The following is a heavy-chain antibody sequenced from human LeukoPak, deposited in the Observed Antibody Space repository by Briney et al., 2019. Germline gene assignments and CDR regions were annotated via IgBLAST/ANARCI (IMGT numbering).Heavy chain of an antibody. CDR2: ISSSGSTI. CDR3: ARHKQWLVPSFDY. J-gene: IGHJ4*02. V-gene: IGHV3-48*03. D-gene: IGHD6-19*01. Sequence: GGSLRLSCAASGFTFSSYEMNWVRQAPGKGLEWVSYISSSGSTIYYADSVKGRFTISRDNAKNTLYLQMNSLGAEDTAVYYCARHKQWLVPSFDYWGQGTLVTASS. CDR1: GFTFSSYE.